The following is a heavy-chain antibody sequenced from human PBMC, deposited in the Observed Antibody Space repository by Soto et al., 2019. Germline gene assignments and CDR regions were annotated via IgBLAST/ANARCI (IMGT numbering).Heavy chain of an antibody. CDR3: AREANTIYAPHDLDV. CDR1: GFPFDSYS. J-gene: IGHJ6*02. CDR2: LSSGSFYI. V-gene: IGHV3-21*01. D-gene: IGHD3-3*01. Sequence: GGSLRLSCAVSGFPFDSYSMSWVRQAPGQGLEWLASLSSGSFYIFHADSIRGRFTISRDDAKNLLFLQMNSLTIEDTATYYCAREANTIYAPHDLDVWGQGTAVTVSS.